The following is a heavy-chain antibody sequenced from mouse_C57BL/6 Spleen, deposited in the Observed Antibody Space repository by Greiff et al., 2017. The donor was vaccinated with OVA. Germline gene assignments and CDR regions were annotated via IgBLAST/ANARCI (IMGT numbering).Heavy chain of an antibody. D-gene: IGHD4-1*01. CDR1: GYAFSSSW. J-gene: IGHJ2*01. Sequence: VQLQQSGPELVKPGASVKISCKASGYAFSSSWMNWVKQRPGKGLEWIGRIYPGDGDTNYNGKFKGKATLTADKSSSTAYMQLSSLTSEDSAVYFCARGWDEGYFDYWGQGTTLTVSS. CDR3: ARGWDEGYFDY. CDR2: IYPGDGDT. V-gene: IGHV1-82*01.